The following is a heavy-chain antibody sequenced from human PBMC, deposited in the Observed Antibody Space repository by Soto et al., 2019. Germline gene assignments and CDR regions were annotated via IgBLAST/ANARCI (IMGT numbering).Heavy chain of an antibody. CDR2: INHSGST. D-gene: IGHD2-8*01. CDR1: GGSFSGYY. Sequence: QVQLQQWGAGLLKPWETLSLTCAVYGGSFSGYYWSWIRQPPGKGLEWIGEINHSGSTNYNPSLKSRVTISVDTSKNQFSLKLSSVTAADTAVYYCARASPIVLMVYARGTKRFDIWGQGTMVTVSS. J-gene: IGHJ3*02. V-gene: IGHV4-34*01. CDR3: ARASPIVLMVYARGTKRFDI.